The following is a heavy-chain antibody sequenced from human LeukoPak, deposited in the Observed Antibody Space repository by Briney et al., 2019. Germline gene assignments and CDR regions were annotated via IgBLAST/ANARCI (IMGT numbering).Heavy chain of an antibody. D-gene: IGHD6-13*01. V-gene: IGHV3-21*01. CDR1: GFTFSSYS. CDR2: ISSSSSYI. J-gene: IGHJ4*02. CDR3: ASVIIAAAGTGLDY. Sequence: GGSLRLSCAASGFTFSSYSMNWVRQAPGKGLEWVSSISSSSSYIYYADSVKGRFTISRDNAKNSLYLQMNSLRAEDTAVYYCASVIIAAAGTGLDYWGQGTLVTVSS.